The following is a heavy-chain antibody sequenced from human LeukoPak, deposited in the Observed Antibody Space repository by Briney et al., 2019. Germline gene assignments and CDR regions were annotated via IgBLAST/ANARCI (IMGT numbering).Heavy chain of an antibody. Sequence: GGSLRLSCAASGFAFSNYAMSWVRQAPGKGLEWVSVISSSGGSTYYADSVKGRFSISRGNSKNTMYLRMNSLRAEDTALYFCAKEGYYDILTGSSDYFDYWGQGILVTVSS. D-gene: IGHD3-9*01. CDR2: ISSSGGST. CDR1: GFAFSNYA. V-gene: IGHV3-23*01. CDR3: AKEGYYDILTGSSDYFDY. J-gene: IGHJ4*02.